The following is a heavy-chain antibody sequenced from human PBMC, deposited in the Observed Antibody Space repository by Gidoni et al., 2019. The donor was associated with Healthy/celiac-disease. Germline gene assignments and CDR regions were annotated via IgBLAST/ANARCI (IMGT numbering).Heavy chain of an antibody. V-gene: IGHV3-30*18. D-gene: IGHD2-15*01. J-gene: IGHJ4*02. CDR1: GLSFSSYG. CDR2: ISYDGSNK. Sequence: QVQLVESGGGVVQPGRSLRLSCAASGLSFSSYGMHLVRQAPGKGLEWVEVISYDGSNKYYADSVKGRFTISRDNSKNTLYLQMNSLRAEDTAVYYCAKDTNPVVVVAVWFDYWGQGTLVTVSS. CDR3: AKDTNPVVVVAVWFDY.